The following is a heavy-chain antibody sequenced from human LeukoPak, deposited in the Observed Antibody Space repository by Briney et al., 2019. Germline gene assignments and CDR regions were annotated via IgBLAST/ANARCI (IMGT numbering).Heavy chain of an antibody. V-gene: IGHV1-2*02. CDR1: GYTFTGYY. D-gene: IGHD3-16*02. J-gene: IGHJ5*02. Sequence: ASVKVSCKASGYTFTGYYMLWVRQAPGHGLEWMGWINPNSGGTNYAQKFQGRVTMTRDTSISTAYMELSRLRSDDTAVYYCARGEGYVWGSYREHWFDPWGQGTLVTVSS. CDR3: ARGEGYVWGSYREHWFDP. CDR2: INPNSGGT.